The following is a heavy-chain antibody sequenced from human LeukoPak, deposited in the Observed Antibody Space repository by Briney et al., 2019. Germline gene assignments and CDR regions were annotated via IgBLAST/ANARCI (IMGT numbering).Heavy chain of an antibody. CDR2: IYYSGST. Sequence: SQTLSLTCTVSGGSISSGGYYWSWIRQHPGRGLEWIGYIYYSGSTYYHPSLKSRVTISVDTSKNQFSLKLSSVTAADTAVYYCAGATGGYDVTFDPWGQGTLVTVSS. J-gene: IGHJ5*02. V-gene: IGHV4-31*03. D-gene: IGHD5-12*01. CDR1: GGSISSGGYY. CDR3: AGATGGYDVTFDP.